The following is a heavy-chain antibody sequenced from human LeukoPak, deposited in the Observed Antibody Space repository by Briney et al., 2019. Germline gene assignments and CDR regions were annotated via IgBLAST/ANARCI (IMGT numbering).Heavy chain of an antibody. J-gene: IGHJ5*02. CDR2: IYYSGST. D-gene: IGHD2-2*01. CDR3: AREGTVGYCSSTSCYSRQNWFDP. V-gene: IGHV4-31*03. CDR1: GGSISSGGYY. Sequence: SQTLSLTCTVSGGSISSGGYYWSWIRQHPGKGLEWIGYIYYSGSTYYNPSLKSRVTISVDTSKNQFSLKLSSVTAADTAVYYCAREGTVGYCSSTSCYSRQNWFDPWGQGTLVTVSS.